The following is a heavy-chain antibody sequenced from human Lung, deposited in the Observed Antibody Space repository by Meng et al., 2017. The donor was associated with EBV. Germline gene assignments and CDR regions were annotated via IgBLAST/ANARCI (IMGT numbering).Heavy chain of an antibody. D-gene: IGHD2-21*02. V-gene: IGHV4-30-4*01. CDR2: IYYSGST. CDR1: GGSISSGGYY. Sequence: HVQLEASGPGLVKPSQALSLTCAGSGGSISSGGYYWSWIRQPPGKGLEWIGYIYYSGSTYYNPSLKSRVTISVDTSKNQFSLKLSSVTAADTAVYYCARGDSYFDYWGQGTLVTVSS. CDR3: ARGDSYFDY. J-gene: IGHJ4*02.